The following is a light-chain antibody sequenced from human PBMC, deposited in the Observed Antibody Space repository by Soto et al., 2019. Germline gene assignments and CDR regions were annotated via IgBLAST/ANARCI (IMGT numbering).Light chain of an antibody. V-gene: IGLV2-14*01. CDR2: EID. CDR1: SSDIGSSNF. CDR3: KSFTASSTRV. J-gene: IGLJ3*02. Sequence: QSALTQPASVSGSPGQSITISCTGTSSDIGSSNFVSWYQQRPGEAPKLILYEIDNRPSGVSHRFSGSKSGNTSYLTISGIQAEADADYYGKSFTASSTRVFGGGTKVTV.